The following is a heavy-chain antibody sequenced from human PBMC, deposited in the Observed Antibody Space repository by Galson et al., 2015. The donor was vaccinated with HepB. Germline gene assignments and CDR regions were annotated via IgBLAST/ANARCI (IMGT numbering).Heavy chain of an antibody. Sequence: SLRLSCAASGFTFSNAWMSWVRQAPGKGLEWVGRIKSKTDGGTTDYAAPVKGRFTISRDDSKNTLYLQMNSLKTEDTAVYYCTTATPMTKVELANAFDIWGQGTMVTVSS. D-gene: IGHD4-11*01. CDR1: GFTFSNAW. CDR3: TTATPMTKVELANAFDI. CDR2: IKSKTDGGTT. J-gene: IGHJ3*02. V-gene: IGHV3-15*01.